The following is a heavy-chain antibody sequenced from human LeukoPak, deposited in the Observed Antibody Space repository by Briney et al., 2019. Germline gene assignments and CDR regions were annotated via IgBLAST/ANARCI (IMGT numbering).Heavy chain of an antibody. V-gene: IGHV1-2*02. CDR1: GYTFTGYY. Sequence: VASVKVSCKASGYTFTGYYMHWVRQAPGQGREWMGWINPNSGGTNYAQKFQGRVTMTRDTSISTAYMELSRLRSDDTAVNYWASERRVVPADPIEYYYYYMDVWGKGTTVTVSS. CDR3: ASERRVVPADPIEYYYYYMDV. CDR2: INPNSGGT. J-gene: IGHJ6*03. D-gene: IGHD2-2*01.